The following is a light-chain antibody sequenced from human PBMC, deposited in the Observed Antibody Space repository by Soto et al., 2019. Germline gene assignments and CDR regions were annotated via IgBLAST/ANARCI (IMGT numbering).Light chain of an antibody. CDR3: QQYNRYPLT. CDR2: KAS. CDR1: QSISSW. V-gene: IGKV1-5*03. J-gene: IGKJ4*01. Sequence: DIQMTQSPSTLSASVGDRVTITCRASQSISSWLAWYQQKPGKAPKLLIYKASSLETGVPSRFSGSGSATEFTLTISRLQPDDFATNYCQQYNRYPLTFGGGTKVQLK.